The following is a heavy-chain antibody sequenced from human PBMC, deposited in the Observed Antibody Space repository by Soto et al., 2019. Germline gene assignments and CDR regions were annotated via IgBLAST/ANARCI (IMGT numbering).Heavy chain of an antibody. CDR1: GYTFTNSG. J-gene: IGHJ3*02. Sequence: ASVKVSCKASGYTFTNSGISWVRQAPGQGLEWMGWISTDNGNTNYAQHLQGRVSMTTDTSTSTVYMELNSLRSDDTAVYYCATRNYYGSGNFYNLHDPFDIWGQGTMVTVSS. CDR3: ATRNYYGSGNFYNLHDPFDI. D-gene: IGHD3-10*01. V-gene: IGHV1-18*01. CDR2: ISTDNGNT.